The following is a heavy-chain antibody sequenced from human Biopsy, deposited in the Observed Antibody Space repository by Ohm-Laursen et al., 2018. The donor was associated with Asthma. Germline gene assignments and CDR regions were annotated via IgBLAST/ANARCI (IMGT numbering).Heavy chain of an antibody. J-gene: IGHJ5*02. CDR3: ARAGQCSSTSCYNPGWFDP. D-gene: IGHD2-2*01. Sequence: SETLSLTCAVYGGSFSGYYWSWIRQPPGKGLEWIGEINHSGSTNYNPSLKSRVTISVDTSKNQFSLKLSSVTAADTAVYYCARAGQCSSTSCYNPGWFDPWGQGPRSPSPQ. CDR2: INHSGST. V-gene: IGHV4-34*01. CDR1: GGSFSGYY.